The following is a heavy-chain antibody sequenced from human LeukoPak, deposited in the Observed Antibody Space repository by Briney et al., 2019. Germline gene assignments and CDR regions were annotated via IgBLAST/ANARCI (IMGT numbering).Heavy chain of an antibody. CDR2: IYSGGST. Sequence: GGSLRLSCAASGFTVSSNYMSWVRQAPGKGLEWVSVIYSGGSTYYADSVKGRFTIHRDNSKNTLYLQMNSLGAEDTAVYYCARDLRGWHTDYWGQGTLVTVSS. V-gene: IGHV3-53*01. J-gene: IGHJ4*02. CDR1: GFTVSSNY. D-gene: IGHD6-19*01. CDR3: ARDLRGWHTDY.